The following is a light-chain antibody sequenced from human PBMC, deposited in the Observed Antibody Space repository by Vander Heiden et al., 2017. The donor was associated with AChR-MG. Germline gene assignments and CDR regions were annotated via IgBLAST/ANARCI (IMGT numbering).Light chain of an antibody. CDR3: QQYDNLPYT. V-gene: IGKV1-33*01. CDR2: DAS. J-gene: IGKJ2*01. Sequence: EIQMTQSPSSLSASVGDRVTITCQARQDISNYLNWFQQKPGKAHKLLIYDASNLETGVPTRCSGSGSGKDFTFTISSLQHEDIATYYCQQYDNLPYTFGQGTKLEIK. CDR1: QDISNY.